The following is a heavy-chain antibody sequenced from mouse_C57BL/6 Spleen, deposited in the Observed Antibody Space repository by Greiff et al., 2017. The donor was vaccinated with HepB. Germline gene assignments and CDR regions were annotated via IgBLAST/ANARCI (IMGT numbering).Heavy chain of an antibody. V-gene: IGHV1-82*01. J-gene: IGHJ3*01. CDR1: GYAFSSSW. CDR3: AGSYLAD. CDR2: IYPGDGDT. D-gene: IGHD2-10*01. Sequence: VQLLESGPELVKPGASVKISCKASGYAFSSSWMNWVKQRPGKGLEWIGRIYPGDGDTNYNGKFKGKATLTADKSSSTAYMQLSSLTSEDSAVYFCAGSYLADWGQGTLVTVSA.